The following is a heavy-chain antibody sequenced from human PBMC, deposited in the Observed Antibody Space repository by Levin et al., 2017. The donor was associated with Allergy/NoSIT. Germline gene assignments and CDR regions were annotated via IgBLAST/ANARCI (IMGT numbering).Heavy chain of an antibody. Sequence: SETLSLTCTVSGASISNYYWSWIRQPPGKGLEWIGYIYYSGSTDYNPSLKSRVTMSVDTSKNQFSLRLSSVTAADTAVYYCARDATSDYYYYGMDVWGQGTTVTVSS. V-gene: IGHV4-59*01. CDR2: IYYSGST. J-gene: IGHJ6*02. CDR3: ARDATSDYYYYGMDV. CDR1: GASISNYY.